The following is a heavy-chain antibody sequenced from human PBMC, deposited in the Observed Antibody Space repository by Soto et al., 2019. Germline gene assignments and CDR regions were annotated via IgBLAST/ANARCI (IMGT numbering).Heavy chain of an antibody. D-gene: IGHD2-2*01. J-gene: IGHJ4*02. CDR2: MRSKANSYAT. CDR1: GFTFSGSA. CDR3: TRLPLGLSSTGY. V-gene: IGHV3-73*01. Sequence: PGGSLRLSCAASGFTFSGSAMHWFRLASGKGLEWVGLMRSKANSYATAYAASVKGRFTISRDDSKNTAYLQMNSLKTEDTAVYYCTRLPLGLSSTGYWGQATLVTVSS.